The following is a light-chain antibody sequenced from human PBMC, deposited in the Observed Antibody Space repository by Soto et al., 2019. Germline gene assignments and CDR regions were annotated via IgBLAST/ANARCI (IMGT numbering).Light chain of an antibody. Sequence: DIQMTQSPSTLSASVGDRVTITCRASQSISSWLAWYQQKPGKAPKLLIYKASSLESGVPSRFSGSGSGTEFTLTISSLQPDDFATYCCQQFRYTFGQGTKLEIK. CDR1: QSISSW. J-gene: IGKJ2*01. CDR2: KAS. V-gene: IGKV1-5*03. CDR3: QQFRYT.